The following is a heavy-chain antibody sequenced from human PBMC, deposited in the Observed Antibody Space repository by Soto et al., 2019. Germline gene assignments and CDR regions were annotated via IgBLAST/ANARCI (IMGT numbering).Heavy chain of an antibody. J-gene: IGHJ3*02. Sequence: LRLSCAASGFTFSSYAMHWVRQAPGKGLEWVAVISYDGSNKYYADSVKGRFTISRDNSKNTLYLQMNSLRAEDTAVYYCARDSYYDSSGYYRGAFDIWGQGTMVT. V-gene: IGHV3-30-3*01. D-gene: IGHD3-22*01. CDR2: ISYDGSNK. CDR3: ARDSYYDSSGYYRGAFDI. CDR1: GFTFSSYA.